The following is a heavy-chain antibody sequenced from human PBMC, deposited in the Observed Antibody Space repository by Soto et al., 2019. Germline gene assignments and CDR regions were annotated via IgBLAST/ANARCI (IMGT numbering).Heavy chain of an antibody. CDR1: GFIFSNYA. CDR2: FTSGGST. J-gene: IGHJ4*02. V-gene: IGHV3-23*01. Sequence: EVQLLESGGDLVQPGGSLRLSCAASGFIFSNYAMTWVRQAPGKGPEWVSTFTSGGSTYYRDTVKGRFTISRDNSKNTLYRQMNILRAEDTAVYYCARTDKYNTQTSGWANRIEYWGQGTLVTVSS. CDR3: ARTDKYNTQTSGWANRIEY. D-gene: IGHD6-19*01.